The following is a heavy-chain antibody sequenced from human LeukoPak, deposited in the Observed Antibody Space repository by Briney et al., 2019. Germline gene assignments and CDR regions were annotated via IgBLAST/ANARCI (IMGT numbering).Heavy chain of an antibody. D-gene: IGHD2-15*01. V-gene: IGHV3-7*01. CDR1: GFTLSSYW. Sequence: GGSLRLSCAASGFTLSSYWMSWVRQAPGKGLEWVANIKRDGSEKYYVDSVKGRFIISRDNAKNSLYLQMNSLRAEDTAVLYCAREMSGGSCFDYWGQGTLVTVSS. CDR3: AREMSGGSCFDY. CDR2: IKRDGSEK. J-gene: IGHJ4*02.